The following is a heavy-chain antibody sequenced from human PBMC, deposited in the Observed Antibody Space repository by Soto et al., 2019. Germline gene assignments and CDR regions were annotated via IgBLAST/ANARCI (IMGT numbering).Heavy chain of an antibody. Sequence: QVQLQEPGPGLVKPSQTLSLTCTVSGCSISTVDYWWSWIRQSPDMGLEWIGHIYDGGRTYNNPSLESRVTMPVDTTKSQLSLPWSSVRAADTAVDYCARGPSGDKVDSWGQGTLVTVSS. CDR3: ARGPSGDKVDS. J-gene: IGHJ4*02. D-gene: IGHD7-27*01. CDR2: IYDGGRT. CDR1: GCSISTVDYW. V-gene: IGHV4-30-4*01.